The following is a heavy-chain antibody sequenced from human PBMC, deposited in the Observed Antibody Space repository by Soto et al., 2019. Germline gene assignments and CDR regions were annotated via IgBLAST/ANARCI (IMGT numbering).Heavy chain of an antibody. V-gene: IGHV1-69*02. Sequence: QVQLVQSGTEVKKPGSSVKVSCKASGGTFRNYPINWVRQAPGQGLEWMGSIFPLTDITDYAQNFQARLTISADKSTSTAYMELSSLTSDDTAMYFCARGPLVVLNYFESWGQGTLVTVYS. CDR2: IFPLTDIT. J-gene: IGHJ4*02. CDR3: ARGPLVVLNYFES. CDR1: GGTFRNYP.